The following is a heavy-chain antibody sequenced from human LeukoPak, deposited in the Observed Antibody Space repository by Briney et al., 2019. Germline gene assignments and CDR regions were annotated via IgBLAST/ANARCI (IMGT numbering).Heavy chain of an antibody. D-gene: IGHD4-17*01. Sequence: PGGSLRLSCAASGFTFDDYAMHWVRHAPGKGLEWVSGISWNSGSIGYADSVKGRFTISRDNAKNSLYLQMNSLRAEDTALYYCAKGDYGDYAFDIWGQGTMVSVSS. CDR1: GFTFDDYA. CDR3: AKGDYGDYAFDI. CDR2: ISWNSGSI. V-gene: IGHV3-9*01. J-gene: IGHJ3*02.